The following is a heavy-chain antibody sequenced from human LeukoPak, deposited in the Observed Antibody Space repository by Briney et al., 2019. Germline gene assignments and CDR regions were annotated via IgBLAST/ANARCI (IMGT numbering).Heavy chain of an antibody. V-gene: IGHV3-48*04. J-gene: IGHJ4*02. Sequence: GGSLRLSCAASGFTLSSYKMNWVRQAPGKGLEWVSYIRSDSSTIYYADSVKGRFTISRDNANNSLYLQMNSLRAEDTAVYYCARDLPPDFWSGYFDYWGQGTLVTVSS. CDR1: GFTLSSYK. D-gene: IGHD3-3*01. CDR3: ARDLPPDFWSGYFDY. CDR2: IRSDSSTI.